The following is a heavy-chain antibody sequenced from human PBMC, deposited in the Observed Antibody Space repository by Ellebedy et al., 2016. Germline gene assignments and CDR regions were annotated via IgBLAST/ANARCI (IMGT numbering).Heavy chain of an antibody. Sequence: GESLKISCAASGFTFSDQWMDWVRQAPGKGLEWVANIKQDGTEKYYVDSVKGRFTISRDNARNLLYLQMNSLRAEDTAMYYCSTSLNFWGRGVLVTVSS. V-gene: IGHV3-7*01. CDR3: STSLNF. CDR1: GFTFSDQW. CDR2: IKQDGTEK. J-gene: IGHJ4*02.